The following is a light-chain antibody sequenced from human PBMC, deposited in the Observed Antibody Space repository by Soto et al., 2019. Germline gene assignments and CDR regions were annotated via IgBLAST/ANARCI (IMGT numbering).Light chain of an antibody. V-gene: IGKV3-20*01. Sequence: EIVLTQSPATLSLSPGERATLSCRASQSVSSSYLAWYQQQPGQAPRLLIYGASSMSTGIPDRFSGSGSGTDFTLTISRLEPEDFAVYYCQQYGSSPYTFGQGTKLEIK. CDR2: GAS. CDR3: QQYGSSPYT. CDR1: QSVSSSY. J-gene: IGKJ2*01.